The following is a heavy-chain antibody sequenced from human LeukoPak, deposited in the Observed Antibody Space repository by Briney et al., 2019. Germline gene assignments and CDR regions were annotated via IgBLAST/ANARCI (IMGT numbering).Heavy chain of an antibody. CDR1: GFTFSSYA. V-gene: IGHV3-23*01. J-gene: IGHJ4*02. Sequence: PGGSLRLSCAASGFTFSSYAMRWVRQAPGKGLERVSAISGSGGSRYYEDSVKGRFTISRDNSKNALYLQMNSLRAEDKAVYYFASNVIWAYFDYWGQGTLDTDSS. CDR2: ISGSGGSR. CDR3: ASNVIWAYFDY. D-gene: IGHD2-21*01.